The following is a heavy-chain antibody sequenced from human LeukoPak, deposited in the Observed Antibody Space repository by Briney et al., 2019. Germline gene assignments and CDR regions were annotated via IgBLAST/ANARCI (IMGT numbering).Heavy chain of an antibody. Sequence: PSETLSLTCTVSGGSIRRFYWSWIRQPPGKGLEWIGSIYYSGSTYYNPSLKSRVTISVDTSRNQFSLKLSSVTAADTAVFYCAREPITSGGNDAFDIWGQGTMVTVSS. J-gene: IGHJ3*02. D-gene: IGHD3-16*01. CDR3: AREPITSGGNDAFDI. CDR1: GGSIRRFY. CDR2: IYYSGST. V-gene: IGHV4-39*02.